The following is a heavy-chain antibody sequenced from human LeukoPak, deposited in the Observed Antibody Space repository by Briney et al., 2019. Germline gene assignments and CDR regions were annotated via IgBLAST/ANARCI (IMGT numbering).Heavy chain of an antibody. D-gene: IGHD6-19*01. Sequence: GGSLRLSCAASGFAFNSFSLHWVRQAPGKGLEWVAFIRFDGSDKFYIDSVKGRFTISRDSSKNTLYLQMNSLRTEDTAVYYCAKVSSVAGNYWGQGTLVTVSS. V-gene: IGHV3-30*02. CDR1: GFAFNSFS. J-gene: IGHJ4*02. CDR2: IRFDGSDK. CDR3: AKVSSVAGNY.